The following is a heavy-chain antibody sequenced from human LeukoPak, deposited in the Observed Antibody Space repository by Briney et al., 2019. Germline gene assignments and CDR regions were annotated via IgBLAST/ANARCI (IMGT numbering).Heavy chain of an antibody. V-gene: IGHV3-7*01. CDR3: ATSFIVGAFDAFDI. J-gene: IGHJ3*02. Sequence: GGSLRLSCAASGFSLSAYWMTWVRQAPGKGLEWVANINRDGSQKNHVDSVKGRFTISRDNAENSLFLQMNSLTAEDTAVYYCATSFIVGAFDAFDIWGQGTMVTVSS. CDR2: INRDGSQK. D-gene: IGHD1-26*01. CDR1: GFSLSAYW.